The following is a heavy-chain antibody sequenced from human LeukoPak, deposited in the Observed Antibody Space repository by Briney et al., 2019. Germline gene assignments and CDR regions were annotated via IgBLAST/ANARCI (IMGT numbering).Heavy chain of an antibody. J-gene: IGHJ4*02. Sequence: ASVKVSCKASGYTFTGYYMHWVRQAPGQGLEWMGWINPNSGGTNYAQKFQGRVTMTTDTSISTAYMELSRLRSDDTAVYYCARVSSIGYSGHVGGDWGQGTLVTVSS. CDR1: GYTFTGYY. V-gene: IGHV1-2*02. D-gene: IGHD5-12*01. CDR2: INPNSGGT. CDR3: ARVSSIGYSGHVGGD.